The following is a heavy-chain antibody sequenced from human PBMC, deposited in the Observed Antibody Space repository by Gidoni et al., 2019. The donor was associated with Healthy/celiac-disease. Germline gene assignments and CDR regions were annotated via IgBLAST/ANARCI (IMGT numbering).Heavy chain of an antibody. Sequence: QVQLQQWGAGLLKPSETLSLTCAVYGGSFSGYYWSWIRQPPGKGLEWIGEINHSGSTNYNPSLKSRVTISVDTSKNQFSLKLSSVTAADTAVYYCARARIAARRGFNWFDPWGQGTLVTVSS. CDR3: ARARIAARRGFNWFDP. CDR2: INHSGST. J-gene: IGHJ5*02. CDR1: GGSFSGYY. V-gene: IGHV4-34*01. D-gene: IGHD6-6*01.